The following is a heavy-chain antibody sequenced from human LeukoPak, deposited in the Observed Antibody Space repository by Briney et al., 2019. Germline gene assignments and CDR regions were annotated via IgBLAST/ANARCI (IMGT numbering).Heavy chain of an antibody. CDR2: IKQDGSEK. CDR3: ARQGYYYDSSGSGSDY. V-gene: IGHV3-7*01. D-gene: IGHD3-22*01. J-gene: IGHJ4*02. CDR1: GFTFSSYW. Sequence: PGGSLRLSCAASGFTFSSYWMSWVRQAPGKGLEWVANIKQDGSEKYYVDSVKGRFTISRDNAKNSLYLQMNSLRAEDTAVYYCARQGYYYDSSGSGSDYWGQGTLVTVSS.